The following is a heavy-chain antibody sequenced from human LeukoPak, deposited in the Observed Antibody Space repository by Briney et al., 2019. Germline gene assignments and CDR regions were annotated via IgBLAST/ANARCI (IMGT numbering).Heavy chain of an antibody. CDR2: MGNDSGNT. CDR1: GFPFFEYS. D-gene: IGHD1-1*01. V-gene: IGHV3-48*01. J-gene: IGHJ4*02. CDR3: ARDHNYAFDN. Sequence: GGTLRLSGTASGFPFFEYSMNWDGQVPGKGLKWIAYMGNDSGNTKYADSVRGRFTISADKTKNSLYLQMNSLRVDDTAVYYCARDHNYAFDNWGQGTLVSVAS.